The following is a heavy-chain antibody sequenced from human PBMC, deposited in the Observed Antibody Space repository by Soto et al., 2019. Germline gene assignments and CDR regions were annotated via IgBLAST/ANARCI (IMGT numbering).Heavy chain of an antibody. V-gene: IGHV4-31*11. CDR1: GGSLSIGGYY. CDR3: AIVTMVRGVLK. CDR2: FFYSGTT. Sequence: QVQLQESGPGLVKPSQTLSLTCAVSGGSLSIGGYYWSWIRQHPGKGLEWIGYFFYSGTTNYNPSRKSXXTXSGXMPKNHLSLKLSSVTAADTAVYYCAIVTMVRGVLKWGQGTLVTVSS. J-gene: IGHJ4*02. D-gene: IGHD3-10*01.